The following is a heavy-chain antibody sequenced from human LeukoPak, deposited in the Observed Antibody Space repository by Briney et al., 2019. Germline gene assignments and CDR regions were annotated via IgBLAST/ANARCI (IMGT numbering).Heavy chain of an antibody. CDR1: GFTFSSYA. J-gene: IGHJ4*02. V-gene: IGHV3-21*01. Sequence: GGSLRLSCAASGFTFSSYAMSWVRQAPGKGLEWVSSISSSSSYIYYADSVKGRFTISRDNAKNSLFLQMNSLRAEDTAVYYCAVGWDGVRSFAYWGQGTLVSVSS. CDR2: ISSSSSYI. D-gene: IGHD3-3*01. CDR3: AVGWDGVRSFAY.